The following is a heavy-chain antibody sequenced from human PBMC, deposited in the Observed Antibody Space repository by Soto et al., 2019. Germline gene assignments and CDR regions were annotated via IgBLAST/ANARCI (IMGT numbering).Heavy chain of an antibody. CDR1: GFTFRRYA. CDR3: ARDQSSTVTTSTHLDP. D-gene: IGHD4-17*01. J-gene: IGHJ5*02. V-gene: IGHV3-30-3*01. CDR2: VSYDGSTT. Sequence: PGGSLRLSCAASGFTFRRYAMEWVRQVPGKGLEWVAVVSYDGSTTFYADSVKGRFTISRDNSNNTLYLQMSSLRPEDTAVYYCARDQSSTVTTSTHLDPWGQGTLVTISS.